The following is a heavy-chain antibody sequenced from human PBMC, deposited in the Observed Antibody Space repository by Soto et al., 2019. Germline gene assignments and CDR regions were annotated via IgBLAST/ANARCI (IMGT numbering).Heavy chain of an antibody. D-gene: IGHD5-18*01. J-gene: IGHJ2*01. CDR1: GGSISSSSYY. V-gene: IGHV4-39*01. CDR3: ASPGDYAMVKAPEYFDL. Sequence: QLQLQESGPGLVKPSETLSLTCTVSGGSISSSSYYWGWIRQPPGKGLEWIGSIYYSGSTYYNPSLKSRVTQSVDTSKNQFSLKLNSGTAAEPAVYYCASPGDYAMVKAPEYFDLWGRGTLVPVSS. CDR2: IYYSGST.